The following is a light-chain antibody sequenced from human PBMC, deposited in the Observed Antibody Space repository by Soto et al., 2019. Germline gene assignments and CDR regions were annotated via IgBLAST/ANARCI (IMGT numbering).Light chain of an antibody. V-gene: IGKV3-20*01. J-gene: IGKJ2*01. CDR1: QSVNNNF. CDR2: GAS. CDR3: HLYNRSPYN. Sequence: ENVLTQSPGTLSLSPGERATLSCRASQSVNNNFLAWYQQKPGQAPRLLIYGASTRATGVSDRFSGSGSGTDFSLTISRLEPEDVGVFYCHLYNRSPYNFGQGTKVDIK.